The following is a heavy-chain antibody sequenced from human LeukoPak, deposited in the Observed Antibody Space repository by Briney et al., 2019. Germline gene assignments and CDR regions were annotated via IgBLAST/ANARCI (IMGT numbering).Heavy chain of an antibody. J-gene: IGHJ6*03. D-gene: IGHD3-10*01. Sequence: SETLSLTCTVSGGSISSGSYYWSWIRQPAGKGLEWIGRIYTSGSTNYNPSLKSRVTISVDTSKNQFSLKLSSVTAADTAVYYCARAGGSGSYYQVRYYYYYMDVWGKGTTVTVSS. CDR2: IYTSGST. CDR1: GGSISSGSYY. CDR3: ARAGGSGSYYQVRYYYYYMDV. V-gene: IGHV4-61*02.